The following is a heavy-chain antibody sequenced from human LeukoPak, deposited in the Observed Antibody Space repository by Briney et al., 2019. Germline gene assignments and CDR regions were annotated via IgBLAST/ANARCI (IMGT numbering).Heavy chain of an antibody. J-gene: IGHJ4*02. Sequence: GGSLRLSCAASGFTFRNHAMNWVRQAPGKGLEWVSVISGSGEITYYADSVKGRFTISRDNSQNTLYLQMSSLRGEDTALYYCAKDRGMVGASVRAFDYWGQGTLVTVSS. CDR2: ISGSGEIT. CDR3: AKDRGMVGASVRAFDY. CDR1: GFTFRNHA. D-gene: IGHD1-26*01. V-gene: IGHV3-23*01.